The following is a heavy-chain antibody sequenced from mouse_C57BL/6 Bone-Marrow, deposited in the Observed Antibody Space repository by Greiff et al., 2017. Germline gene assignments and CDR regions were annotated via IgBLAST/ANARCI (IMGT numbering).Heavy chain of an antibody. CDR3: ARDDYYGTGGGFAY. V-gene: IGHV7-1*01. CDR1: GFTFSDFY. J-gene: IGHJ3*01. CDR2: SRNKANDYTT. D-gene: IGHD1-1*01. Sequence: EVKVVESGGGLVQSGRSLRLSCATSGFTFSDFYMEWVRQAPGKGLEWIAASRNKANDYTTEYSASVKGRFIVSRDTSQSILYLQMNALRAEDTAIYYCARDDYYGTGGGFAYWGQGTLVTVSA.